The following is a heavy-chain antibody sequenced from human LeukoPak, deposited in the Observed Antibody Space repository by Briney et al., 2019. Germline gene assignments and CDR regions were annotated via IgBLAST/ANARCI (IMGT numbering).Heavy chain of an antibody. Sequence: GGFLRLSCAGSGFTFSRYNMNWFRQAPGKGLERVSSISSRSSYIFYADSVKGRFTISRDNAKNSLYLQMNSLGAEDTAVYYCARGAQWLVPEGYYYYMDVWGKGTTVTVSS. CDR3: ARGAQWLVPEGYYYYMDV. CDR2: ISSRSSYI. V-gene: IGHV3-21*01. J-gene: IGHJ6*03. CDR1: GFTFSRYN. D-gene: IGHD6-19*01.